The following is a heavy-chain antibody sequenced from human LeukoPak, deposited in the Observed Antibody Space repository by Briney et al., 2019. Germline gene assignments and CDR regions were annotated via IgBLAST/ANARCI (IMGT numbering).Heavy chain of an antibody. CDR3: ASHRHSSSGAFDY. Sequence: PSETLSLTCTVSGGSVSSHYWSWIRQSPGKGLEWIGYIYSSGSSNYNPSLKSRVTISVDTSKNQFSLKLSSVSAADTAVYYCASHRHSSSGAFDYWGQGTLVTVSS. D-gene: IGHD6-13*01. J-gene: IGHJ4*02. V-gene: IGHV4-59*02. CDR1: GGSVSSHY. CDR2: IYSSGSS.